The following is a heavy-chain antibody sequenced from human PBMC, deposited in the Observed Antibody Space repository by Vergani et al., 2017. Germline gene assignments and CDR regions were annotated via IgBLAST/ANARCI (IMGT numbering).Heavy chain of an antibody. D-gene: IGHD3-16*02. V-gene: IGHV4-4*07. CDR2: IYTSGRT. J-gene: IGHJ5*02. CDR1: GGSLSSYY. CDR3: ARDNLQYDYVWGSYRPNWFDP. Sequence: QVQLQESGPGLVKPSETLSLTCTVSGGSLSSYYWSWIRQPAGKGLEWIGRIYTSGRTNYNPSLKSRVTISVDTSKNQFSLKLSPVTAADTAVYYCARDNLQYDYVWGSYRPNWFDPWGQGTLVTVSS.